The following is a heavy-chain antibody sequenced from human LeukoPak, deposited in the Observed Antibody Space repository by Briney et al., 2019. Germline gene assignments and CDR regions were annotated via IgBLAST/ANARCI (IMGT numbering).Heavy chain of an antibody. J-gene: IGHJ4*02. V-gene: IGHV3-21*01. CDR1: GGSVSSGSHY. D-gene: IGHD2-15*01. CDR3: ARDFVVEGY. CDR2: ISTSSNYI. Sequence: LSLTCTVSGGSVSSGSHYWSWIRQPPGKGLEWVSSISTSSNYIYYADSLKGRFTISRDNAKNSLYLQMNSLRAEDTAVYYCARDFVVEGYWGQGTLVTVSS.